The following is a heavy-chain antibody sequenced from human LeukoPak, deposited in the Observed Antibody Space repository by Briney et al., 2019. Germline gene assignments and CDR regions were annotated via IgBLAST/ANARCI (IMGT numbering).Heavy chain of an antibody. CDR3: ARDPYSGAYSEGYYYYYMDV. CDR2: MSYSGST. D-gene: IGHD1-26*01. CDR1: GGSISSSSYY. Sequence: SETLSLTCTVSGGSISSSSYYWGWIRQPPGKGLEWIGSMSYSGSTYYNPSLKSRVTISVSTSKNQFSLKLSSVTAADTAVYYCARDPYSGAYSEGYYYYYMDVWGTGTTVTVSS. V-gene: IGHV4-39*02. J-gene: IGHJ6*03.